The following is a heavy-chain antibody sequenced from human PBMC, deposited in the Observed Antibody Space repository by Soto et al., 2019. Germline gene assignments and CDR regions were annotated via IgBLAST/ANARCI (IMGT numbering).Heavy chain of an antibody. Sequence: GASVKVSCKASGYTFTSYYMHWVRQAPGQGLEWMGIINPSGGSTSYAQKFQGRVTMTRDTSTSTVYMELSSLRAEDTAVYYCARDPGYNWNYGGMDVWGKGTTVTVSS. CDR2: INPSGGST. D-gene: IGHD1-7*01. V-gene: IGHV1-46*01. CDR3: ARDPGYNWNYGGMDV. J-gene: IGHJ6*03. CDR1: GYTFTSYY.